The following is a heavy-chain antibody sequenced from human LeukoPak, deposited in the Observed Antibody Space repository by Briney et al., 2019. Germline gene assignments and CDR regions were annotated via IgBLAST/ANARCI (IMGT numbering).Heavy chain of an antibody. D-gene: IGHD6-19*01. CDR1: GGSFSGYY. Sequence: SETLSLTCAVYGGSFSGYYWSWIRQPPGKRLERIGEINHSGSTNYNPSLKSRVTISVDTSKNQFPLKLSSVTAADTAVYYCARWWLVHQAFDYWGQGTLVTVSS. J-gene: IGHJ4*02. V-gene: IGHV4-34*01. CDR2: INHSGST. CDR3: ARWWLVHQAFDY.